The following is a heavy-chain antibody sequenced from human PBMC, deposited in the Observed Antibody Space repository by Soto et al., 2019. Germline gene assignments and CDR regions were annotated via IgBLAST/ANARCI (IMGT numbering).Heavy chain of an antibody. J-gene: IGHJ4*02. CDR1: GFTFSSYG. D-gene: IGHD1-20*01. CDR3: AKDLGRITGTTNTVDY. V-gene: IGHV3-30*18. Sequence: GGSLRLSCAASGFTFSSYGMHWVRQAPGKGLEWVAVISYDGSNKYYADSVKGRFTISRDNSKNTLYLQMNSLRAEDTAVYYCAKDLGRITGTTNTVDYWGQGTLVTVSS. CDR2: ISYDGSNK.